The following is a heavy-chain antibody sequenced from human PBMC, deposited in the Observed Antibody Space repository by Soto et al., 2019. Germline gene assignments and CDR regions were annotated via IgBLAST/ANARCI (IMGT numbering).Heavy chain of an antibody. D-gene: IGHD3-9*01. Sequence: QVQLVQSGGEVKKPGASVKVSCTASGYSFNTYAITWVRQAPGQGLEWLGWISASKGRTNNAKKVKDRLTMTTDTSTNTAYMDLRSLRADDTAGYYCARVSYYGVVTGYDPQKSLYYAMDGWGQGTTVNVSS. V-gene: IGHV1-18*04. CDR2: ISASKGRT. CDR3: ARVSYYGVVTGYDPQKSLYYAMDG. CDR1: GYSFNTYA. J-gene: IGHJ6*02.